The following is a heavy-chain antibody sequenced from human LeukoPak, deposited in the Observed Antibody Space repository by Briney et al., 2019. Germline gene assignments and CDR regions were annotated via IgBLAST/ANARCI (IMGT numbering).Heavy chain of an antibody. J-gene: IGHJ4*02. Sequence: PGGSLKLSCAASGFTFSNYGIHWVRQAPGKGLEWVAFIVYTGNNKYYADSVKGRFTISRDNSKNTLYLQMNSLRAEDTAVYYCVRGVAAAGTTLNYWGQGTLVIVFS. CDR3: VRGVAAAGTTLNY. V-gene: IGHV3-30*12. D-gene: IGHD6-13*01. CDR2: IVYTGNNK. CDR1: GFTFSNYG.